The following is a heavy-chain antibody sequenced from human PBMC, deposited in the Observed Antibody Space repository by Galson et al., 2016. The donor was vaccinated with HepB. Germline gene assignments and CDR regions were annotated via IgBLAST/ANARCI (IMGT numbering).Heavy chain of an antibody. CDR1: GFTFSAYA. J-gene: IGHJ4*02. D-gene: IGHD6-19*01. CDR2: ISDDGKYE. V-gene: IGHV3-30*04. Sequence: SLRLSCAASGFTFSAYAIHWVRQAPGKGLEWVAAISDDGKYEHYAASVKGRFTISRDNSKNTLYLQLNSLRAEDTAVYYCAREDPNIAVAALDYWGQGTLVTVSS. CDR3: AREDPNIAVAALDY.